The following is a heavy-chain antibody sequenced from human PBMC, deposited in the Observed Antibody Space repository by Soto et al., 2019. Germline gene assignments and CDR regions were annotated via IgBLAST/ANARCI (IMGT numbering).Heavy chain of an antibody. V-gene: IGHV1-18*01. D-gene: IGHD3-22*01. CDR3: ARAPLGIIVAPDF. CDR2: INTHNGNS. J-gene: IGHJ4*02. CDR1: GYTFSTYD. Sequence: GASVKVSCKASGYTFSTYDINWVRQAPGQGLEWMGWINTHNGNSNYEQKFQGRVTMTADTSTTTTYMELSSLTSDDTAVYYCARAPLGIIVAPDFWGQGTLVTVSS.